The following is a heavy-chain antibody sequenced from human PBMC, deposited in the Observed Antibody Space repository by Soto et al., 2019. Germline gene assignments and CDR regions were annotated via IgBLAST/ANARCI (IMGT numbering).Heavy chain of an antibody. Sequence: SETLSLTCSVSGGYIRSYYWNWIRQSPGKGLEWIGYVYYNGSTNYNPSLKSRAIISVDTSKNEFSLRLTSVTAADSAVYYCARDLRLLALWALPDAIDIWGQGTLVTVSS. CDR1: GGYIRSYY. D-gene: IGHD2-15*01. V-gene: IGHV4-59*12. J-gene: IGHJ3*02. CDR3: ARDLRLLALWALPDAIDI. CDR2: VYYNGST.